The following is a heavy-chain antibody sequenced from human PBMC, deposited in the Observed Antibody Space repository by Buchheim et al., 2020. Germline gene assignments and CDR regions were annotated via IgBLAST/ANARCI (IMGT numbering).Heavy chain of an antibody. J-gene: IGHJ6*02. CDR1: GYTFTSYG. CDR3: ARDSSGWYRGYYYYYGMDV. CDR2: ISAYNGNT. Sequence: QVQLVQSGAEVKKPGASVKVSCKASGYTFTSYGISWVRQAPGQGLEWMGWISAYNGNTNYAQKFQGWVTMTRDTSISTAYMELSRLRSDDTAVYYCARDSSGWYRGYYYYYGMDVWGQGTT. D-gene: IGHD6-19*01. V-gene: IGHV1-18*01.